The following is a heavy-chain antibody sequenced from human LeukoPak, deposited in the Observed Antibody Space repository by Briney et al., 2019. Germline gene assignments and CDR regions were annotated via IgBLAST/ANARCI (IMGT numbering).Heavy chain of an antibody. D-gene: IGHD3-10*01. V-gene: IGHV3-11*01. CDR3: AALLWFGEGDWFDP. CDR2: ISSSGSTI. Sequence: GGSLRLSCAASGFTFSDYYMSWIRQAPGKGLEWVSYISSSGSTIYYADSVKGRFTISRGNAKNSLYLQMNSLRAEDTAVYYCAALLWFGEGDWFDPWGQGTLVTVSS. J-gene: IGHJ5*02. CDR1: GFTFSDYY.